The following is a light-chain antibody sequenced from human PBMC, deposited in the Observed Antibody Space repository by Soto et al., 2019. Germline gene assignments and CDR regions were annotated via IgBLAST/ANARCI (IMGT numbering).Light chain of an antibody. CDR1: SSNIGGNA. J-gene: IGLJ2*01. CDR2: SDD. CDR3: AAWDDSLNGPV. Sequence: QPVLTQPPSASGAPGQRVTISCSGSSSNIGGNAVNWYQQLPGTAPKLLIYSDDQRPSGVPDRFSASKSGTSASLAISGLQSEDETEYYCAAWDDSLNGPVFGGGTKLTVL. V-gene: IGLV1-44*01.